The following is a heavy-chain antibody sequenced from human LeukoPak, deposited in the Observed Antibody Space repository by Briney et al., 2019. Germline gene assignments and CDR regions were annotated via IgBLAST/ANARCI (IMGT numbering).Heavy chain of an antibody. D-gene: IGHD2-15*01. V-gene: IGHV3-30*18. J-gene: IGHJ6*03. Sequence: GRSLRLSCTASRFTFSRYGMHWVRQAPGKGLEWVAVISYDGTNKYYSDPVKGRFTISRDNSKNTLYLQMNSVRAEDTAVYYCVKDQAYCTGGNCYYYFYYLDVWGKGTTVTVSS. CDR1: RFTFSRYG. CDR3: VKDQAYCTGGNCYYYFYYLDV. CDR2: ISYDGTNK.